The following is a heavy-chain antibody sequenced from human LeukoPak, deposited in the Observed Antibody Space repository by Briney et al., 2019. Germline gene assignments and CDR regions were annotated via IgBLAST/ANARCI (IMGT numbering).Heavy chain of an antibody. D-gene: IGHD5-18*01. CDR1: GYTFTDYY. J-gene: IGHJ6*02. V-gene: IGHV1-2*02. Sequence: ASVKVSCKASGYTFTDYYMHWVRQAPGQGLEWMGCINANSGGADYARKFQGRVTMTRDTSISTAYMELTRLRSDDTAVYYCARGYSYGSEYYYGMDVWGQGTTVTVSS. CDR2: INANSGGA. CDR3: ARGYSYGSEYYYGMDV.